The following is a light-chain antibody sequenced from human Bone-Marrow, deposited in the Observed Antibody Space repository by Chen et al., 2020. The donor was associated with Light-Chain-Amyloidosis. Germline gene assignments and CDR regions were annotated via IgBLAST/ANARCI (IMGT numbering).Light chain of an antibody. J-gene: IGKJ4*01. Sequence: DIVMTQSPDSLAVSLGERAIINCKSSQSIFYSSNNKNYLAWYQQKAGQPPKLLISWTSTRQSGVPDRFRGSGAGTDFTLTISSLQAEDVAVYFCQQYFAPPLTFGGGTKVEIK. V-gene: IGKV4-1*01. CDR2: WTS. CDR1: QSIFYSSNNKNY. CDR3: QQYFAPPLT.